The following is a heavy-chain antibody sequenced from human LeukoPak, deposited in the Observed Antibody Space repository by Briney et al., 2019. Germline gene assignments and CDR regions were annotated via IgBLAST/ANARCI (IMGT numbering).Heavy chain of an antibody. J-gene: IGHJ4*02. Sequence: SETLSLTCTVSGGSISSSSYYWGWIRQPPGKGLEWIGSIYYSGSTYYNPSLKSRVTLSVDTSTNHFSLKRSSGAAADTAVYYCARHGGSSGCVDYWGQGTLVTVSS. V-gene: IGHV4-39*01. CDR2: IYYSGST. D-gene: IGHD6-19*01. CDR3: ARHGGSSGCVDY. CDR1: GGSISSSSYY.